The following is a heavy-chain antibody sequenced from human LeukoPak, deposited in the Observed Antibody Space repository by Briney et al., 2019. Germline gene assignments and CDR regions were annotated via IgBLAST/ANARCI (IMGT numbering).Heavy chain of an antibody. CDR3: ARGGSVFVYFFDY. D-gene: IGHD3-10*01. Sequence: GGSLRLSCAASGFIFSNYAMAWARLTPGKGLEWVSAISGSGGTTYYTDSVKGWFTISRDSSTNTLYLQLSSLRAEDTAIYYCARGGSVFVYFFDYWGQGTLVTVSS. V-gene: IGHV3-23*01. CDR2: ISGSGGTT. CDR1: GFIFSNYA. J-gene: IGHJ4*02.